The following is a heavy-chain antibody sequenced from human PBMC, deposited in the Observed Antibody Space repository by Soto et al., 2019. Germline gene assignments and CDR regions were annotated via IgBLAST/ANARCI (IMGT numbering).Heavy chain of an antibody. J-gene: IGHJ4*02. CDR1: GYTFTNYY. CDR3: AGDFGSYWFDY. CDR2: INPNSGGT. D-gene: IGHD3-10*01. V-gene: IGHV1-2*04. Sequence: GASVKVSCKASGYTFTNYYIHWVRQAPGQGLEWMGWINPNSGGTKYAQKFQDWVTMTRDTSISTAYMELSRLRSDDTAVYYRAGDFGSYWFDYWGQGTLVTVSS.